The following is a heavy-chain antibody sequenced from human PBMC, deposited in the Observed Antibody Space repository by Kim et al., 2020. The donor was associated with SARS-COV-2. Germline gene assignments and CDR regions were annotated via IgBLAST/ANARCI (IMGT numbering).Heavy chain of an antibody. CDR3: ARGISVNYYYYYMDV. V-gene: IGHV1-69*13. D-gene: IGHD2-15*01. Sequence: SVKVSCKASGGTFSSYAISWVRQAPGQGLEWMGGIIPIFGTANYAQKFQGRVTITADESTSTAYMELSSLRSEDTAVYYCARGISVNYYYYYMDVWGKGTTVTFSS. CDR2: IIPIFGTA. CDR1: GGTFSSYA. J-gene: IGHJ6*03.